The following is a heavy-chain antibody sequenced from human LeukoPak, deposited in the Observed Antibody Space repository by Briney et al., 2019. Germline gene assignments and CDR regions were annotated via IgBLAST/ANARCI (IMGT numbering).Heavy chain of an antibody. CDR2: IYYIGST. CDR1: GGSISNYY. Sequence: SETLSLTCTVSGGSISNYYWSWVRQPPGKGLEWIGCIYYIGSTNYNPSLKSRVTISPDTSKNQFSLELSSVTAEDTAVYYCARHGGAYSFDYWGQGTLVTVSS. V-gene: IGHV4-59*08. CDR3: ARHGGAYSFDY. D-gene: IGHD4-11*01. J-gene: IGHJ4*02.